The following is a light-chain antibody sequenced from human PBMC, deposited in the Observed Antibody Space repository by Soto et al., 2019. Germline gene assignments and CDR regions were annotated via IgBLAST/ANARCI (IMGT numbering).Light chain of an antibody. CDR3: SSYTSSNTLV. J-gene: IGLJ2*01. CDR1: SSDVGVYNY. V-gene: IGLV2-14*01. CDR2: EVS. Sequence: QSALTQPASVSGSPGQSITISCTGTSSDVGVYNYVSWYQQHPGKAPKLMIYEVSNRPSGVSNRFSGSKSGNTASLTISGLQAEAEADYYCSSYTSSNTLVFGGGTKLTVL.